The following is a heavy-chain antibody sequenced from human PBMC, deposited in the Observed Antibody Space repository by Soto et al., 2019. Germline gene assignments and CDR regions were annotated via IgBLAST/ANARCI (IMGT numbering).Heavy chain of an antibody. V-gene: IGHV1-18*04. Sequence: QVQLVQSGAEVKKPGASLKVSCQASGYSFSDYGIAWVRQAPGQGLAWVGRISTYNGNTNYAQKFQGRVTMTTDTSATTAYMELRSLRSDDTAMYYCARYGYSSGWYLGTGMDVWGQGTPVTVSS. J-gene: IGHJ6*02. CDR1: GYSFSDYG. CDR3: ARYGYSSGWYLGTGMDV. CDR2: ISTYNGNT. D-gene: IGHD6-19*01.